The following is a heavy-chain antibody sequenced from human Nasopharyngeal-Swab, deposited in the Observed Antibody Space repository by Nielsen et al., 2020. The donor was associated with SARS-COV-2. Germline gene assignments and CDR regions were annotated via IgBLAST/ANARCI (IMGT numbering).Heavy chain of an antibody. V-gene: IGHV1-2*06. CDR3: ARLSGSGNIYYYYGMDV. CDR2: INPNSGGT. Sequence: ASVKVSCKASGYTFTGYYMHWVRQAPGQGLEWMGRINPNSGGTNYAQKFQGRVTMTRDKSISTAYLQWSSLKASDTAMYYCARLSGSGNIYYYYGMDVWGQGTTVTVSS. D-gene: IGHD3-10*01. CDR1: GYTFTGYY. J-gene: IGHJ6*02.